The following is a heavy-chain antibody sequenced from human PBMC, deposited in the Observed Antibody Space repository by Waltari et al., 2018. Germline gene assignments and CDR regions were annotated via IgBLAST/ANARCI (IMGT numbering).Heavy chain of an antibody. CDR1: GYTLTELS. CDR2: FDPEDGET. Sequence: QVQLVQSGAEVKKPGASVKVSCKVSGYTLTELSMHWVRQAPGKGLEWMGGFDPEDGETIYAQKFQGRVTMTEETSTDTAYMELSSLRSEDTAVYYCATGLSRRIAVAGRAFDIWGQGTMVTVSS. D-gene: IGHD6-19*01. J-gene: IGHJ3*02. V-gene: IGHV1-24*01. CDR3: ATGLSRRIAVAGRAFDI.